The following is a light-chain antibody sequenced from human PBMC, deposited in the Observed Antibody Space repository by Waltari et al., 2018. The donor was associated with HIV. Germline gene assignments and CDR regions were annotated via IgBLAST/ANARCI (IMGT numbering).Light chain of an antibody. CDR1: NIGRQS. V-gene: IGLV3-21*02. CDR2: YDS. J-gene: IGLJ2*01. Sequence: SYVLTQPPSVSVATGQTARIPFEGNNIGRQSVHWYQQRPGQAPALVVHYDSDRPSGIPERFSGSNSGNTATLTISRVEAGDEADYYCQVWHSNSDHVVFGGGTKLTVL. CDR3: QVWHSNSDHVV.